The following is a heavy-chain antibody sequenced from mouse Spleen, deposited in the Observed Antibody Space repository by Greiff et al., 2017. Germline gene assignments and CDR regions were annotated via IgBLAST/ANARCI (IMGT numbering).Heavy chain of an antibody. V-gene: IGHV5-4*01. CDR1: GFTFSSYA. Sequence: DVKLVESGGGLVKPGGSLKLSCAASGFTFSSYAMSWVRQTPEKRLEWVATISDGGSYTYYPDNVKGRFTISRDNAKNNLYLQMSHLKSEDTAMYYCAREDYGYHYFDYWGQGTTLTVSS. CDR2: ISDGGSYT. J-gene: IGHJ2*01. D-gene: IGHD2-2*01. CDR3: AREDYGYHYFDY.